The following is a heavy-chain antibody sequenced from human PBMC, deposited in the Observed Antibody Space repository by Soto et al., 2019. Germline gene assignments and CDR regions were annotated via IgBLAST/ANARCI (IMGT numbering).Heavy chain of an antibody. V-gene: IGHV4-30-4*01. CDR1: GGSISSDDYY. Sequence: QVQLQESGPGLVKPSQTLSLTCSVSGGSISSDDYYWSWIRQPPGKGLEWIGYIYYSGSTYYNPSLKSRLTLSIDTSKHQFSLKLRSVTAADTAVYYCARSTGRYWGQGTLVTVSS. D-gene: IGHD2-21*01. J-gene: IGHJ4*02. CDR2: IYYSGST. CDR3: ARSTGRY.